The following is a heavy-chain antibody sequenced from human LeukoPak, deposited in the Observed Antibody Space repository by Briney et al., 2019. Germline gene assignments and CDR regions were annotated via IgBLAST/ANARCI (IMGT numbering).Heavy chain of an antibody. V-gene: IGHV3-23*01. J-gene: IGHJ2*01. CDR2: VTGSGNTR. Sequence: PGGSLRLSCAASGFTFSSYAMSWVRQAPGKGLEWVSGVTGSGNTRYYADSVKGRFTISRDNSKNTLYLQMDSLRAEDTAVYYCAKAIRNLGWYFDLWGRGILVTVSS. D-gene: IGHD3-3*01. CDR1: GFTFSSYA. CDR3: AKAIRNLGWYFDL.